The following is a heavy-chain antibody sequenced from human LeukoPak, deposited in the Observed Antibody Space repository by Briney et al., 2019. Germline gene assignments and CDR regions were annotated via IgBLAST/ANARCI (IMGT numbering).Heavy chain of an antibody. V-gene: IGHV3-23*01. CDR1: GFTFSSYA. J-gene: IGHJ4*02. Sequence: GGSLRLSCAASGFTFSSYAMSWVRQAPGKGLEWVSAISGSGGSTYYADSVKGRFTISRDNSKNTLYQQMNSLRAEDTAVYYCANYGSGSYYNRIDYWGQGTLVTVSS. CDR2: ISGSGGST. CDR3: ANYGSGSYYNRIDY. D-gene: IGHD3-10*01.